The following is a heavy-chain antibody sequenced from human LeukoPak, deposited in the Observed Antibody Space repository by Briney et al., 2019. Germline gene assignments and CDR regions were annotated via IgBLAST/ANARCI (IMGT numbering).Heavy chain of an antibody. Sequence: ASVKVSCKASGYTFTGYGISWVRQAPGQGLEWMGWISAYNGNTNYAQKLQGRVTMTTDTSTSTAYMELRSLRSDDTAVYYCARGQCSSTSCYWGNWFDPWGQGTLVTVSS. CDR2: ISAYNGNT. CDR1: GYTFTGYG. D-gene: IGHD2-2*01. V-gene: IGHV1-18*01. CDR3: ARGQCSSTSCYWGNWFDP. J-gene: IGHJ5*02.